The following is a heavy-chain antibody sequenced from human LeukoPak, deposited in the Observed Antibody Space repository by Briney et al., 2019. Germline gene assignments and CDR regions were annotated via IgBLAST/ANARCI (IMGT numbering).Heavy chain of an antibody. CDR3: ARDRRGPGIAAAGTVDWFDP. D-gene: IGHD6-13*01. Sequence: GASVKVSCKASGYTFTSYYMHWVRQAPGQGLEWMGIINPSGGSTSYAQKFQGRVTMTRDTSTSAVYMELSSLRSEDTAVYYCARDRRGPGIAAAGTVDWFDPWGQGTLVTVSS. J-gene: IGHJ5*02. CDR2: INPSGGST. CDR1: GYTFTSYY. V-gene: IGHV1-46*01.